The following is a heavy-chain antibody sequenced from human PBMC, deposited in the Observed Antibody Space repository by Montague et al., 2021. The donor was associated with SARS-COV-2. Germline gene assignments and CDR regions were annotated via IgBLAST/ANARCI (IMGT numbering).Heavy chain of an antibody. D-gene: IGHD3-9*01. Sequence: SETLSLTCTVSGGSLSRYCWFWIRQPPRTGLELICHIYFSGSANYNPSFKSRVAISVDTSKNEISLKLKSVAAAVTAVYYCARDVPYDTLGPWGQGTLVTVSS. CDR3: ARDVPYDTLGP. CDR2: IYFSGSA. CDR1: GGSLSRYC. J-gene: IGHJ5*02. V-gene: IGHV4-59*01.